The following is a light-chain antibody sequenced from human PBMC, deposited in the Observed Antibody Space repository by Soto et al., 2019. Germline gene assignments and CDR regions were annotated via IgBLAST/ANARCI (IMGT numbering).Light chain of an antibody. CDR2: AAS. V-gene: IGKV3-15*01. Sequence: DIVMTQDPATLSVYPGERATLSCRASQSISSNLAWYQQKPGQAPRLLIYAASTRATGIPARFSGSGSGTDFTLTISRLEPEDFAVYYCQQYSNSITFGQGTRLEIK. CDR1: QSISSN. CDR3: QQYSNSIT. J-gene: IGKJ5*01.